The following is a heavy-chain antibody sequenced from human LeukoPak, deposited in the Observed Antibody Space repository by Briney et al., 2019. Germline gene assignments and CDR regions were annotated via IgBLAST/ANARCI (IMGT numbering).Heavy chain of an antibody. CDR1: GFTFSSYS. Sequence: PGGSLRLSCAASGFTFSSYSMNWVRQAPGKGLEWVSSISSSSSYIYYADSVKGRFTITRDNPKNTLYLQMNSLRAEDTAVYYCAKDLVSRDSGSYYWAHTFDYWGQGTLVTVSS. CDR3: AKDLVSRDSGSYYWAHTFDY. CDR2: ISSSSSYI. J-gene: IGHJ4*02. V-gene: IGHV3-21*01. D-gene: IGHD1-26*01.